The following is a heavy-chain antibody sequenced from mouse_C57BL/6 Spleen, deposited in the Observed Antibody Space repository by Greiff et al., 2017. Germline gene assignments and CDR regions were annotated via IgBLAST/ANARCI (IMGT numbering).Heavy chain of an antibody. CDR1: GYTFTSYW. CDR2: IDPSDSYT. Sequence: QVQLKQPGAELVMPGASVKLSCKASGYTFTSYWMNWVKQRPGQGLEWIGEIDPSDSYTNYNQKFKGKSTLTVDKSSSTAYMQLSSLTSADSAVYYCARTHYYSSSNYAMDYWGQGTSVTVS. CDR3: ARTHYYSSSNYAMDY. D-gene: IGHD1-1*01. J-gene: IGHJ4*01. V-gene: IGHV1-69*01.